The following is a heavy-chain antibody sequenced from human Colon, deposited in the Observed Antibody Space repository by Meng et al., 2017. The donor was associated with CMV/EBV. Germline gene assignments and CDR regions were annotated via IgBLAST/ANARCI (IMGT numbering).Heavy chain of an antibody. Sequence: SGFPLNSYGIHWVRQFPGKGLEWVADLWYDGSRKYFADSVQGRFSISRDDSKNTVYLQMNSLRAEDTAVYYCARDNDGSSHYSQFDYWGQGTLVTVSS. CDR3: ARDNDGSSHYSQFDY. CDR1: GFPLNSYG. CDR2: LWYDGSRK. V-gene: IGHV3-33*01. J-gene: IGHJ4*02. D-gene: IGHD3-22*01.